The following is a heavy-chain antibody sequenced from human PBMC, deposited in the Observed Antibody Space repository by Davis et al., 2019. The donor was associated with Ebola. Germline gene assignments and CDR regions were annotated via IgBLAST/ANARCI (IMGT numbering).Heavy chain of an antibody. Sequence: MPSETLSLTCTVSGGSISSYYWSWIRQPPGKGLEWIGYIYYSGSTNYNPSLKSRVTISVDTSKNQFSLKLSSVTAADTAVYYCARGIGITRYYYGMDVWGQGTTVTVSS. D-gene: IGHD1-14*01. J-gene: IGHJ6*02. CDR2: IYYSGST. CDR1: GGSISSYY. V-gene: IGHV4-59*12. CDR3: ARGIGITRYYYGMDV.